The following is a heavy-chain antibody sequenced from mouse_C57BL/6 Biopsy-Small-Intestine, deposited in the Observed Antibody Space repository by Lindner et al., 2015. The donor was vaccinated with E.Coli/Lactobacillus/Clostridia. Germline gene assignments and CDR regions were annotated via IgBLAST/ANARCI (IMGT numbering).Heavy chain of an antibody. D-gene: IGHD1-1*01. J-gene: IGHJ2*01. Sequence: VQLQESGPELVKPGASVKMSCKASGYTFTDYHIHWVKQSHGKSLEWIGYIYPNNGGNGYSQKVKGKATLTVDKSSSTAYMELRSLTSEDSAVYYCARRADYYGSNSYYFDYWGQGTTLTVSS. CDR2: IYPNNGGN. V-gene: IGHV1-34*01. CDR1: GYTFTDYH. CDR3: ARRADYYGSNSYYFDY.